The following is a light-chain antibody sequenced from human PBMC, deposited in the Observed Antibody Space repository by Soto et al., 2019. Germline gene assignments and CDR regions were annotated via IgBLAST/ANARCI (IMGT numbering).Light chain of an antibody. CDR2: GAS. CDR1: QSVAIN. V-gene: IGKV3-15*01. Sequence: ETVMTQSPVTLSVSPGERATLSCRASQSVAINLAWYQQRPGQAPRLLIYGASTRATGIPARFSGSGSGTEFTLTISSLQSEDFAVYYCQQYNNLPPYTFGQGTKLEIK. J-gene: IGKJ2*01. CDR3: QQYNNLPPYT.